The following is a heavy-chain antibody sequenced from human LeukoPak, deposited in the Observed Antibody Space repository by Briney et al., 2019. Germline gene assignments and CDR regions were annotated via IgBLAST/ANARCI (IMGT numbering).Heavy chain of an antibody. J-gene: IGHJ4*02. D-gene: IGHD3-3*01. CDR3: AKEPTYYDFWSGYQPDY. V-gene: IGHV3-23*01. Sequence: GGSLRLSCAASGFTFSRYAMSWDGQAPGKGLEWASAISGSGGSTYYADSVKGRFTISRDNSKNTLYLQMNSLRAEDTAVYYCAKEPTYYDFWSGYQPDYWGQGTLVTVSS. CDR1: GFTFSRYA. CDR2: ISGSGGST.